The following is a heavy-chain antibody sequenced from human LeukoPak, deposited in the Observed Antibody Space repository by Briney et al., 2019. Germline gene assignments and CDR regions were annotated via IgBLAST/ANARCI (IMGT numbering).Heavy chain of an antibody. CDR3: ARDRDGPNYYMDV. CDR1: GFSLRDYW. J-gene: IGHJ6*03. D-gene: IGHD5-24*01. Sequence: GGSLRLSCAASGFSLRDYWMHWVREVPEKGLEWVSRIKSDGTGATYAGSVNGRFTISRDNAENTLYLQMNSLRAEDTAIYYCARDRDGPNYYMDVWGKGTAVTVSS. CDR2: IKSDGTGA. V-gene: IGHV3-74*01.